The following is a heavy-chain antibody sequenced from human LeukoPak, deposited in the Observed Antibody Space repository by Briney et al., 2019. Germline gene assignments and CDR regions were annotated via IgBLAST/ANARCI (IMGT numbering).Heavy chain of an antibody. Sequence: GASVKVSCKASGYTFTSYGISWVRQAPGQGLEWMGWISAYNGNTNYAQKLQGRVTMTTDTSTSTAYMELRSLRFDDTAVYYCARVLYCSGGSCYGAALDYWGQGTLVTVSS. CDR3: ARVLYCSGGSCYGAALDY. V-gene: IGHV1-18*01. D-gene: IGHD2-15*01. J-gene: IGHJ4*02. CDR2: ISAYNGNT. CDR1: GYTFTSYG.